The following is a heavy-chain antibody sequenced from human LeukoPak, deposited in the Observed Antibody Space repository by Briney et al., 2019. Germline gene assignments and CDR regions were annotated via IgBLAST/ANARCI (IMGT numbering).Heavy chain of an antibody. J-gene: IGHJ6*02. CDR2: IYYGGST. D-gene: IGHD2/OR15-2a*01. Sequence: NPSETLSLTCTVSGGSISSYYWSWIRQPPGKGLEWIGYIYYGGSTNYNPSLKSRVTISVDTSKNQFSLKLSSVTAADTAVYYCATGPLERITPYYYYGMDVWRQGTTVTVSS. CDR1: GGSISSYY. CDR3: ATGPLERITPYYYYGMDV. V-gene: IGHV4-59*01.